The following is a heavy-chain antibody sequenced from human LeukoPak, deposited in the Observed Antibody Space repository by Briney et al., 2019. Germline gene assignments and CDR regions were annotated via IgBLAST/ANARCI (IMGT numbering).Heavy chain of an antibody. Sequence: PGGSLRLSCAASGFTVSGNYMNWVRQAPGKGLEWVSVIYSGGTTCYADSVKGRFTISRDNSKNTLYLQLNSLRVEDTAVYYCARGALGAAGRLDYWGQGTLVTVSS. CDR3: ARGALGAAGRLDY. CDR2: IYSGGTT. V-gene: IGHV3-66*01. D-gene: IGHD6-13*01. CDR1: GFTVSGNY. J-gene: IGHJ4*02.